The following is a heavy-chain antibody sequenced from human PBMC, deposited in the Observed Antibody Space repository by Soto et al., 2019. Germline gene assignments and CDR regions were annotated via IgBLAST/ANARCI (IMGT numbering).Heavy chain of an antibody. V-gene: IGHV4-4*02. Sequence: PSETLSLTCAVSGGSISSSNWWSWVRQPPGKGLEWIGEIYHSGSTNYNPSLKSRVTISVDKSKNQFSLKLSSVTAADTAVYYCARGVGITFGGVIVIMSRYFDYWGPGTLVTVSS. CDR3: ARGVGITFGGVIVIMSRYFDY. D-gene: IGHD3-16*02. J-gene: IGHJ4*02. CDR2: IYHSGST. CDR1: GGSISSSNW.